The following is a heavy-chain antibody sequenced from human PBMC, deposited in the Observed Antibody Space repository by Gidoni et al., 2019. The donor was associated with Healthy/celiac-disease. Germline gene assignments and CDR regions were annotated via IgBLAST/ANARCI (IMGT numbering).Heavy chain of an antibody. J-gene: IGHJ4*02. CDR2: IRSKAYGGTT. Sequence: EVQLVESGGGLVKPGRSLRLSCTASGFTFGDYAMSWFRQAPGKGLEWVGFIRSKAYGGTTEYAASVKGRFTISRDDSKSIAYLQMNSLKTEDTAVYYCTRDVTMIVVVTPDFDYWGQGTLVTVSS. V-gene: IGHV3-49*05. CDR1: GFTFGDYA. D-gene: IGHD3-22*01. CDR3: TRDVTMIVVVTPDFDY.